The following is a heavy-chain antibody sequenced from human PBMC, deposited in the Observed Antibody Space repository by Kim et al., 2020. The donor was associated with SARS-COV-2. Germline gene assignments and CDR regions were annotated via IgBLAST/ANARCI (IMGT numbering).Heavy chain of an antibody. D-gene: IGHD4-17*01. V-gene: IGHV1-69*13. CDR2: IIPIFGTA. CDR1: GGTFSSYA. CDR3: ARGGATTVVTPNFDY. J-gene: IGHJ4*02. Sequence: SVKVSCKASGGTFSSYAISWVRQAPGQGLEWMGGIIPIFGTANYAQKFQGRVTITADESTSTAYMELSSLRSEDTAVYYCARGGATTVVTPNFDYWGQGTLVTVSS.